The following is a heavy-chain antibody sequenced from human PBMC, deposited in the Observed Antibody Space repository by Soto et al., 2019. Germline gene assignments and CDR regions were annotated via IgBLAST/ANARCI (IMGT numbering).Heavy chain of an antibody. CDR1: GVSISSYY. D-gene: IGHD3-16*01. CDR2: IYYSGST. Sequence: QVQLQESGAGLVKPSETLSLTCTVSGVSISSYYWSWIRQPPGKGLEWIGYIYYSGSTNYNPSLKSRVTISVDTSKNQFSLKLSSVTAADTAVYYCARLWGWSVDHWGQGTLVTVSS. CDR3: ARLWGWSVDH. J-gene: IGHJ4*02. V-gene: IGHV4-59*08.